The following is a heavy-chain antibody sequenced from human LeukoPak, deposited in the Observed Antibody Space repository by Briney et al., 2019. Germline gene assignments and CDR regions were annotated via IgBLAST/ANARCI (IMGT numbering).Heavy chain of an antibody. CDR1: GGSIRIYY. Sequence: SETLSLTCTVSGGSIRIYYWSWIRQPPGKGLEWIGYIYYSGSTDSNPSLKSRVTISVDASKNHFSLKLSSVTAADTAVYYCARDRSLGIIDYWGQGTLVTVSS. D-gene: IGHD3-16*01. V-gene: IGHV4-59*01. CDR3: ARDRSLGIIDY. J-gene: IGHJ4*02. CDR2: IYYSGST.